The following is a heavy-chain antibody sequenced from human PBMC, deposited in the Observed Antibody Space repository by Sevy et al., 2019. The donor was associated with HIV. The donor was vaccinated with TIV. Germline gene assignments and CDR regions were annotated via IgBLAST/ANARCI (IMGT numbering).Heavy chain of an antibody. CDR2: IYPGDSDT. D-gene: IGHD6-6*01. CDR1: GYSFTSYW. CDR3: ARTIAARRDAFDI. V-gene: IGHV5-51*01. Sequence: GESLKISCKGSGYSFTSYWIGWVRQMPGKGLEWMGIIYPGDSDTRYSPSFQGQVTISADKSIITAYLQWRSLKASDTAMYYCARTIAARRDAFDIWGQGTMVTVSS. J-gene: IGHJ3*02.